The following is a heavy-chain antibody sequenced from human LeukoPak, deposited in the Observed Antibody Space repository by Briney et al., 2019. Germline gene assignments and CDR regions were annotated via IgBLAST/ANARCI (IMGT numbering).Heavy chain of an antibody. J-gene: IGHJ3*02. CDR1: GYTFTSYY. D-gene: IGHD4-17*01. CDR2: ISAYNGNT. V-gene: IGHV1-18*04. Sequence: GASVKVSCKASGYTFTSYYMHWVRQAPGQGLEWMGWISAYNGNTNYAQKVQGRVTMTTDTSTSTAYMELKSLRSDDTAVYYCARVNGDYVDAFDIWGQGTMVTVSS. CDR3: ARVNGDYVDAFDI.